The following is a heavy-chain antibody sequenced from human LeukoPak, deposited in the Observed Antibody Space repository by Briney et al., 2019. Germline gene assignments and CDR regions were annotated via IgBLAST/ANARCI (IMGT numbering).Heavy chain of an antibody. Sequence: GGSLRLSCAASGFTFRDYNMNWVRQAPGKGLEGVSYITDSGSTIHCADSVNGRFTISRDNAKNSLYLQMNSLRAEDSAVYYCARSIGLTGGGVDVWGRGTTVTVSS. V-gene: IGHV3-11*01. J-gene: IGHJ6*02. CDR3: ARSIGLTGGGVDV. CDR1: GFTFRDYN. D-gene: IGHD3-9*01. CDR2: ITDSGSTI.